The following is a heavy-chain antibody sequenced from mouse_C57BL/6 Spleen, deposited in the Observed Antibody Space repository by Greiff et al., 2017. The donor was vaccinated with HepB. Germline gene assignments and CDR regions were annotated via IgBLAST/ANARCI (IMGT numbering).Heavy chain of an antibody. CDR2: IDPEDGDT. CDR3: TPTTVVGDFDY. CDR1: GFNIKDYY. J-gene: IGHJ2*01. Sequence: VQLQQSGAELVRPGASVKLSCTASGFNIKDYYMHWVKQRPEQGLEWIGRIDPEDGDTEYAPKFQGKATMTADTPSNTAYLQLSSLTSEDTAVYYCTPTTVVGDFDYWGQGTTLTVSS. V-gene: IGHV14-1*01. D-gene: IGHD1-1*01.